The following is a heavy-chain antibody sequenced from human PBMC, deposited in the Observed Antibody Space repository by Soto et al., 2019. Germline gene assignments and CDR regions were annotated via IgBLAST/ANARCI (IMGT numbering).Heavy chain of an antibody. Sequence: PGWSLRLSCAASGFTFSSYAMSLVRQAPGKGLEWVSAISGSGGSTYYADSVKGRFTISRENSKNTLYLQMNSLRAEDTAVYYCAKEGAHPVGSSIAADGTIEYWGKGTLVTVSS. CDR1: GFTFSSYA. D-gene: IGHD6-13*01. J-gene: IGHJ4*02. V-gene: IGHV3-23*01. CDR2: ISGSGGST. CDR3: AKEGAHPVGSSIAADGTIEY.